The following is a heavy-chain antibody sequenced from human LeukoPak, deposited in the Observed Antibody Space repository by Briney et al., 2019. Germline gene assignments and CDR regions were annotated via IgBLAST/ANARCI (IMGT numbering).Heavy chain of an antibody. D-gene: IGHD6-13*01. Sequence: EASVKVSCKASGYTFTGYYMHWVRQAPGQGLEWMGWINPNSGGTNYAQKFQGRVTMTRDTSISTAYMELSRLRSDDTAVYYCARDRRGRIAAAVTNWFDPWGQGTLVTVSS. V-gene: IGHV1-2*02. CDR3: ARDRRGRIAAAVTNWFDP. J-gene: IGHJ5*02. CDR1: GYTFTGYY. CDR2: INPNSGGT.